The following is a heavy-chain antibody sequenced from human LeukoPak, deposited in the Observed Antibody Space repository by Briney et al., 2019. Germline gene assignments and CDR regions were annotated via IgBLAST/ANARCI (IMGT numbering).Heavy chain of an antibody. CDR2: IYTSGST. CDR1: GGSISSYY. D-gene: IGHD3-22*01. V-gene: IGHV4-4*07. CDR3: ARDPHSSGYGLNWFDP. Sequence: PSETLSPTCTVSGGSISSYYWSWIRQPAGKGLKWIGRIYTSGSTNYNPSLKSRVTMSVDTSKNQFSLKLSSVTAADTAVYYCARDPHSSGYGLNWFDPWGQGTLVTVSS. J-gene: IGHJ5*02.